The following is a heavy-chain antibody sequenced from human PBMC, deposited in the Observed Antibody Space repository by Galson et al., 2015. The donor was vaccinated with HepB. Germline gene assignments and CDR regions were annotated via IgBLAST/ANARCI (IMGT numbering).Heavy chain of an antibody. D-gene: IGHD1-26*01. CDR1: GGTFSSYA. Sequence: SVKVSCKASGGTFSSYAISWVRQAPGQGLEWMGGIIPIFGTANYAQKFRGRVTITADKSTSTAYMELSSLRSEDTAVYYCARGGLVGAIPTYFDLWGRGTMVTVSS. J-gene: IGHJ2*01. V-gene: IGHV1-69*06. CDR3: ARGGLVGAIPTYFDL. CDR2: IIPIFGTA.